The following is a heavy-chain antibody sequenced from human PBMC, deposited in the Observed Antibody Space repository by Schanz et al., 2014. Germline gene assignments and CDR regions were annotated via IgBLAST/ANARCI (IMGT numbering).Heavy chain of an antibody. CDR3: ASLYDREYFDY. V-gene: IGHV3-21*01. CDR2: ITGGSTTYT. J-gene: IGHJ4*02. D-gene: IGHD2-8*01. CDR1: GFTFNNFG. Sequence: EVQLVESGGGLVKPGGSLRLSCAASGFTFNNFGMNWVRQAPGKGLEWVSCITGGSTTYTYYADSVRGRFTISRDNAKSSVYLQMNSLRAEDTAVYYCASLYDREYFDYWGQGTLVTVSS.